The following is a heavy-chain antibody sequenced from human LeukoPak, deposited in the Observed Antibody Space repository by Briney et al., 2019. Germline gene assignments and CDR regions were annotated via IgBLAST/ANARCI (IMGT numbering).Heavy chain of an antibody. V-gene: IGHV4-34*01. Sequence: SETLSLTCAVYGGSFSGYYWSWIRQPPGKGLEWIGEINHSGSTNYNPSPKSRVTISVDTSKNQFSLKLSSVTAADTAVYYCARGARGYCSGGSCPRQGWFDPWGQGTLVTVSS. CDR3: ARGARGYCSGGSCPRQGWFDP. CDR1: GGSFSGYY. J-gene: IGHJ5*02. D-gene: IGHD2-15*01. CDR2: INHSGST.